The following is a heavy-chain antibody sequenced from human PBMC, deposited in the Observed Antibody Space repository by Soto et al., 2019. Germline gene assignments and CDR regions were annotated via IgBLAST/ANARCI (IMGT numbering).Heavy chain of an antibody. CDR3: ARGSPDNIVVVPAAIVNFDY. J-gene: IGHJ4*02. D-gene: IGHD2-2*02. CDR1: GFTFSSYS. V-gene: IGHV3-48*01. CDR2: ISSSSSTI. Sequence: GGSLRLSCAASGFTFSSYSMNWVRQAPGKGLEWVSYISSSSSTIYYADSVKGRFTISRDNAKNSLYLQMNSLRAEDTAVYYCARGSPDNIVVVPAAIVNFDYWGQGTLVTVSS.